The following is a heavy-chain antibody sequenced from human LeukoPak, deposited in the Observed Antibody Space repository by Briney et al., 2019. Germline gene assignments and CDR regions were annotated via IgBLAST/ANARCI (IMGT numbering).Heavy chain of an antibody. CDR2: INHSGST. V-gene: IGHV4-34*01. Sequence: PSETLSLTCAVYVGSFSGYYWSWIRQPPGKGLEWIGEINHSGSTNYNSSLKSRVTISADTSKNQFSLRLSSVTAADTAVYYCARLDTYYYDTSGYLVWGQGTLVTVSS. CDR1: VGSFSGYY. CDR3: ARLDTYYYDTSGYLV. J-gene: IGHJ4*02. D-gene: IGHD3-22*01.